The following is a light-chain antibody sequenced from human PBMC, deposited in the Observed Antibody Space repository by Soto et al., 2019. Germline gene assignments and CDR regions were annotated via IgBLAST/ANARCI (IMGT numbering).Light chain of an antibody. V-gene: IGKV1-9*01. Sequence: IQLTQSPSSLSASVGDRVTITCRASQGISSYLAWYQQKPGKAPKLLIYAASTLQSGVPSRFSGSGSGTDFTLTISSLQPEDFVTYYCQQLNSYSLTFGGGTKVEIK. CDR3: QQLNSYSLT. J-gene: IGKJ4*01. CDR2: AAS. CDR1: QGISSY.